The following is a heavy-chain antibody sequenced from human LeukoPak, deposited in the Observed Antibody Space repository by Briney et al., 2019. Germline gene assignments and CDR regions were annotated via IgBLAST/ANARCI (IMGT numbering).Heavy chain of an antibody. CDR2: IYYSGST. J-gene: IGHJ4*02. V-gene: IGHV4-59*11. Sequence: SETLSLTCTVSGGSISSHYWSWIRQPPGKGLEWIGYIYYSGSTNYNPSLKSRVTISVDTSKNQFSLELSSVTAADTAVYYCARDGPHYYDSSGYYYFDYWGQGTLVTVSS. CDR3: ARDGPHYYDSSGYYYFDY. CDR1: GGSISSHY. D-gene: IGHD3-22*01.